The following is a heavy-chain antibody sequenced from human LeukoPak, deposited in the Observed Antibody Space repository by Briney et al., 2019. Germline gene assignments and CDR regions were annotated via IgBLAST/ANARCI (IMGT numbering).Heavy chain of an antibody. J-gene: IGHJ3*02. CDR1: GGSISSYY. Sequence: SETLSLTCTVSGGSISSYYWSWLRQPAGKGLEWIGRIYTSGSTNYNPSLKNRVTMSVDTSKNQFSLKLSSVTAADTAVYYCARDPLWFGELHTFDIWGQGTMVTVSS. V-gene: IGHV4-4*07. D-gene: IGHD3-10*01. CDR3: ARDPLWFGELHTFDI. CDR2: IYTSGST.